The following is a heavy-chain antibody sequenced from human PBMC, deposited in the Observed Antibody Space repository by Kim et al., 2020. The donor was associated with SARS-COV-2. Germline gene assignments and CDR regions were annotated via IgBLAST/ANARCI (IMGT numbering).Heavy chain of an antibody. D-gene: IGHD5-12*01. CDR2: INAGNGNT. V-gene: IGHV1-3*01. CDR3: ARPGQWLRLLDAFDI. Sequence: ASVKVSCKASGYTFTSYAMHWVRQAPGQRLEWMGWINAGNGNTKYSQKFQGRVTITRDTSASTAYMELSSLRSEDTAVYYCARPGQWLRLLDAFDIWGQGTMVTVSS. J-gene: IGHJ3*02. CDR1: GYTFTSYA.